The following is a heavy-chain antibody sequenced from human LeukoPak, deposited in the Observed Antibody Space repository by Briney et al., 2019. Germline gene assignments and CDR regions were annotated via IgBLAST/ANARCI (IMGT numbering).Heavy chain of an antibody. Sequence: ASVKVSCKASGGTFSSYAISWVRQAPGQGLEWMGGIIPIFGTANYAQKFQGRVTITADESTSTAYMELSSLRSEDTAVYYCARDVGAVAGTNWFDTWGQGTLVTVSS. J-gene: IGHJ5*02. CDR1: GGTFSSYA. D-gene: IGHD6-19*01. CDR3: ARDVGAVAGTNWFDT. CDR2: IIPIFGTA. V-gene: IGHV1-69*13.